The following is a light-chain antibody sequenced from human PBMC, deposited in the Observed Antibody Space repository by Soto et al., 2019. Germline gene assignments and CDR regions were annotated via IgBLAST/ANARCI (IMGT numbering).Light chain of an antibody. CDR2: AAS. Sequence: DIQLTQSPSSLSASVGDRVTLSCRASQSVGNYFVWYQQKPGKVPKLLIYAASTLQSGVPSRFSGSGSGTDFTLTISSLQPEDFATYYCQQYNSAPFTFGPGTKVDIK. J-gene: IGKJ3*01. CDR1: QSVGNY. V-gene: IGKV1-27*01. CDR3: QQYNSAPFT.